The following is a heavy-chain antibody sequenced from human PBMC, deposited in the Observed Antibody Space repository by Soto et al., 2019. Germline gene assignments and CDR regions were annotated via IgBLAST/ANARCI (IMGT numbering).Heavy chain of an antibody. Sequence: GGSLRLSCAASGFTFSDHYMDWVRQAPGKGLEWVGRTRNKANSYTTEYAASVKGRFTISRDDSKNSLYLQMNSLKTEDTAVYYCAKENLVVPAVIFDYWGQGTLVTVSS. D-gene: IGHD2-2*01. V-gene: IGHV3-72*01. CDR3: AKENLVVPAVIFDY. CDR2: TRNKANSYTT. J-gene: IGHJ4*02. CDR1: GFTFSDHY.